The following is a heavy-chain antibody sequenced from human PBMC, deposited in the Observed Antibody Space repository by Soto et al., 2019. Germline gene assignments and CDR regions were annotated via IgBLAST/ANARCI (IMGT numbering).Heavy chain of an antibody. CDR2: IRSKACGGTT. CDR1: GFTFGDYA. CDR3: SFFWCGELSPAWFDP. V-gene: IGHV3-49*04. D-gene: IGHD3-10*01. Sequence: GTLRLSCTASGFTFGDYAMSWVRQPPGKGLEWVGFIRSKACGGTTEYAASVKGRFTISRDESKSIAYLQMTSPKTEDTAVYYCSFFWCGELSPAWFDPWGQGTLVTVSS. J-gene: IGHJ5*02.